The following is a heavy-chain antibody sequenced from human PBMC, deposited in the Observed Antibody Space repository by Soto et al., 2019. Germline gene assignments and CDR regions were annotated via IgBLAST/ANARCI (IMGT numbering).Heavy chain of an antibody. Sequence: SETLSLTCTLSGGSVRAPDWWNWVRQSPDKGLEWIAEVHISGHSNYNPSLRSRVSVSIDSSKNQFYLNLNSVTAADTAIYYCARVRQGCSANNCYFDPRGQGTQVTVSS. J-gene: IGHJ5*01. CDR1: GGSVRAPDW. V-gene: IGHV4-4*02. D-gene: IGHD1-1*01. CDR2: VHISGHS. CDR3: ARVRQGCSANNCYFDP.